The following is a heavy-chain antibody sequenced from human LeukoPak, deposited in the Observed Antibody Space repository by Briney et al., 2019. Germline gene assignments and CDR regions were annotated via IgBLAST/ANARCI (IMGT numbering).Heavy chain of an antibody. J-gene: IGHJ6*02. CDR3: ARGEGDSSSWYYHYYYGMDV. CDR2: MNPNRGNT. D-gene: IGHD6-13*01. CDR1: GYTFTSYD. V-gene: IGHV1-8*01. Sequence: ASVKVSCKASGYTFTSYDINWVRQAAGQGLEWMGWMNPNRGNTGYAQKFQGRVTMTRNTSISTAYMELSSLRSEDTAVYYCARGEGDSSSWYYHYYYGMDVWGQGTTVTVSS.